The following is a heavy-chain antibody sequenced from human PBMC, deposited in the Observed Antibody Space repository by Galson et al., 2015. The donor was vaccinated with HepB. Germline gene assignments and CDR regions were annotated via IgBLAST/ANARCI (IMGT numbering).Heavy chain of an antibody. D-gene: IGHD1-20*01. CDR3: ARIRSYNWNEDAFDY. Sequence: ETLSLTCTVSNGSISSYYWNWIRQVPGKGLEWIGYIYYTGSYKYNPSLKNRLTISVDTSKNQFSLRLRSVTAADTAMYYCARIRSYNWNEDAFDYWGRGTLVTASS. V-gene: IGHV4-59*01. CDR1: NGSISSYY. J-gene: IGHJ4*02. CDR2: IYYTGSY.